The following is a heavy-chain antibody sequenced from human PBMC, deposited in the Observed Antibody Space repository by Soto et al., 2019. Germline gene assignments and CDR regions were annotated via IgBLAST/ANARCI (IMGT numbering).Heavy chain of an antibody. CDR2: IIPIFGTA. CDR1: GGTFSSYA. V-gene: IGHV1-69*13. J-gene: IGHJ4*02. Sequence: ASVKVSCKASGGTFSSYAISWVRQAPGQGLEWMGGIIPIFGTANYAQKFQGRVTITADESTSTAYMELSSLRSEDTAVYYCARGSSLAKFEDIVVVVAATPPDYWGQGTLVTVSS. CDR3: ARGSSLAKFEDIVVVVAATPPDY. D-gene: IGHD2-15*01.